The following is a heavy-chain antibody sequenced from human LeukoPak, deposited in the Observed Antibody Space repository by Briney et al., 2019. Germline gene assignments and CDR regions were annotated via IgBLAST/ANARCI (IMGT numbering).Heavy chain of an antibody. Sequence: SDTLSLTCAVYGGSFSGYYWSWIRQPPGKGLEWIREINHSGSTNYNPSLKSRVNISVDTSKNQFSLKLSSVTAADTAVYYCARSGYPYYYYGMDVWGQGTTVTASS. CDR2: INHSGST. CDR1: GGSFSGYY. J-gene: IGHJ6*02. D-gene: IGHD5-12*01. V-gene: IGHV4-34*01. CDR3: ARSGYPYYYYGMDV.